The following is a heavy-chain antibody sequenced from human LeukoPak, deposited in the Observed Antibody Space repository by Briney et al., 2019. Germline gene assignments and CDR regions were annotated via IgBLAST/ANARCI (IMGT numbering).Heavy chain of an antibody. CDR1: GYTFSSYD. CDR2: MNPKSGNT. D-gene: IGHD6-13*01. CDR3: ARLQQLVDDAFDI. Sequence: ASVKISCKASGYTFSSYDINWVRQATGQGLEWMGWMNPKSGNTGYAQKFQGRVTMTRDTSTSTVYMELSSLRSEDTAVYYCARLQQLVDDAFDIWGQGTMVTVSS. V-gene: IGHV1-8*01. J-gene: IGHJ3*02.